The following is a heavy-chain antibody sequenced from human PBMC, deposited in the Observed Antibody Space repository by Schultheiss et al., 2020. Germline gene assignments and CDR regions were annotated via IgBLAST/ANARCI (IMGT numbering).Heavy chain of an antibody. CDR2: ISSSGTII. CDR3: ATVRGNYDY. CDR1: GFTFSSYG. Sequence: GSLRLSCAASGFTFSSYGMHWVRQAPGKGLEWVSYISSSGTIIFYADSVKGRFTISRDNAKNSLYLQMNSLRAEDTAVYYCATVRGNYDYWGQGTLVTVSS. D-gene: IGHD3-22*01. V-gene: IGHV3-48*04. J-gene: IGHJ4*02.